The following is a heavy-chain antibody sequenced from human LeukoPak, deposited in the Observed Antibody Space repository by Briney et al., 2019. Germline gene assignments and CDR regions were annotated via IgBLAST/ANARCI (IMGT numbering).Heavy chain of an antibody. CDR3: AKEYVEYSSGWYYFDY. CDR1: GFTFSSYA. CDR2: ISGSGGST. D-gene: IGHD6-19*01. Sequence: GGSLRLSCAASGFTFSSYAMSWVRQAPGKGLEWVSAISGSGGSTYFADSVKGRFTISRDNAKNSLYLQMNSLRAEDTALYYCAKEYVEYSSGWYYFDYWGQGTLVAVSS. J-gene: IGHJ4*02. V-gene: IGHV3-23*01.